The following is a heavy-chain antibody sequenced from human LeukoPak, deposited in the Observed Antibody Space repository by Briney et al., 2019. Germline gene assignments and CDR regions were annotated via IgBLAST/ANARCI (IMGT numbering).Heavy chain of an antibody. CDR2: ISRSSSTI. D-gene: IGHD3-22*01. CDR3: ARVRRYYDTTGSDDAFDI. Sequence: GGSLRLSCAASGFTFSSYNMNWVRQAPGKGLEWVSYISRSSSTIYYADSVKGRFTISRDNAMNTLYLQMNSLRAEDTAVYYCARVRRYYDTTGSDDAFDIWGQGTMVTVSS. V-gene: IGHV3-48*04. J-gene: IGHJ3*02. CDR1: GFTFSSYN.